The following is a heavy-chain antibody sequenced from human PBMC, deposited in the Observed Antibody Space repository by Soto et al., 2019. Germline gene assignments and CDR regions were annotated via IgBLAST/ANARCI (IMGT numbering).Heavy chain of an antibody. CDR3: ARGPSTLPYYYYYYMDV. CDR1: GGSFSGYY. Sequence: SETLSLTCAVYGGSFSGYYWSWIRQPPGKGLEWIGEINHSGSTNYNPSLKSRVTISVDTSKNQFSLKLSSVTAADTAVYYCARGPSTLPYYYYYYMDVWGKGTTVTVS. J-gene: IGHJ6*03. CDR2: INHSGST. V-gene: IGHV4-34*01.